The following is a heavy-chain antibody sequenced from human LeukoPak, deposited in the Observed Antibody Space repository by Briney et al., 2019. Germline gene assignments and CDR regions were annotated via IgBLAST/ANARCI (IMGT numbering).Heavy chain of an antibody. CDR3: ARDEVGATPIDY. CDR1: GFTFSSHW. V-gene: IGHV3-74*01. J-gene: IGHJ4*02. CDR2: INGDGSSV. Sequence: GGSLRLSCEASGFTFSSHWMHVVRQVPGKGLVWVSNINGDGSSVGYADSVKGRFAVSRDDAKNTLYLHMSSLRAEDTAVYYCARDEVGATPIDYWGQGTRVTVSS. D-gene: IGHD1-26*01.